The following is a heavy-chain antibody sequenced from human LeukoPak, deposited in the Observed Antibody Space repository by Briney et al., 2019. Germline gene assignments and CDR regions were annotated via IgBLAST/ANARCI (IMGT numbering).Heavy chain of an antibody. V-gene: IGHV3-53*01. D-gene: IGHD1-1*01. Sequence: GGSLRLSCAASGFTVSSNYMSWVRQAPGKGLEWVSVIYSGGSTYYADSVKGRFTISRDNSKNTLYLQMNSLRAEDTAVYYCARVGWGYNAFDIGGQGTMVTVSS. CDR3: ARVGWGYNAFDI. CDR2: IYSGGST. J-gene: IGHJ3*02. CDR1: GFTVSSNY.